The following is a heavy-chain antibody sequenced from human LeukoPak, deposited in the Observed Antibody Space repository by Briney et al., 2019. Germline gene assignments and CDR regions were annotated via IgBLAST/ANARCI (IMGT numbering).Heavy chain of an antibody. Sequence: GGSLRLSCAASGFIFSSYAMIWVRQAPGKGLEWVSAISGSGDSTYYADSVKGRFTISRDNSKNTLYLQMNSLRAEDTAVYYCAKDRSDYYGSSGYYYDYWGQGTLVTVSS. D-gene: IGHD3-22*01. V-gene: IGHV3-23*01. J-gene: IGHJ4*02. CDR2: ISGSGDST. CDR3: AKDRSDYYGSSGYYYDY. CDR1: GFIFSSYA.